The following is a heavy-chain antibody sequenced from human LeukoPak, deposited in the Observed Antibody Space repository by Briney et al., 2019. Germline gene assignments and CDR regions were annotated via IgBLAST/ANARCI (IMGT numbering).Heavy chain of an antibody. CDR1: GFTVSSNY. V-gene: IGHV3-53*01. CDR2: IYSGGST. Sequence: PGGSLRPSCAASGFTVSSNYMSWVRQAPGKGLEWVSVIYSGGSTYYADSVKGRFTISRDNSKNTLYLQMNSLRAEDTAVYYCASEWLRIDYWGQGTLVTVSS. CDR3: ASEWLRIDY. J-gene: IGHJ4*02. D-gene: IGHD5-12*01.